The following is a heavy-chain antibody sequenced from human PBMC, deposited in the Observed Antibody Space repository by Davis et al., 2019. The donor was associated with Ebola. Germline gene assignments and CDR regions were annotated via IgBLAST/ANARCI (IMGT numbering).Heavy chain of an antibody. CDR1: GFTFSSYS. CDR3: ARDPYGGNSDPYYYYGMDV. J-gene: IGHJ6*02. Sequence: GESLKISCAASGFTFSSYSMNWVRQAPGKGLEWVSSISSSNSYIYYADSVKGRFTISRDNAKNSLYLQMNSLRAEDTAVYYCARDPYGGNSDPYYYYGMDVWGQGTTVTVSS. D-gene: IGHD4-23*01. V-gene: IGHV3-21*01. CDR2: ISSSNSYI.